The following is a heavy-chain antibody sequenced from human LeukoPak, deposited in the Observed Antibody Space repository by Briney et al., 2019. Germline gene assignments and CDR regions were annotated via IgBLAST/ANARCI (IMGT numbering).Heavy chain of an antibody. CDR3: AKDRTSMVTTGLDY. Sequence: GGSLRLSCAASGITFSNYVMSWVRQAPGKGLEWVSAISGGGRNTYYAASVKGRFTISKDNSKNMLHLQMNSLRAEDTAVYYCAKDRTSMVTTGLDYWGQGTLVTVSS. J-gene: IGHJ4*02. D-gene: IGHD4-17*01. CDR2: ISGGGRNT. V-gene: IGHV3-23*01. CDR1: GITFSNYV.